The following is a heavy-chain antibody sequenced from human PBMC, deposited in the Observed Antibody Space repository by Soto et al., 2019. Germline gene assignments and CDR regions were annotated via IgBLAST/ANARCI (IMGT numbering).Heavy chain of an antibody. CDR2: INPSGGST. D-gene: IGHD3-9*01. Sequence: QVKLVQSGAEVKKPGASVKVSCKASGYTFTSYYMHWVRQAPGQGLEWMGIINPSGGSTSYAQKVQGRVTMIRNTSTSTVYMELSSLRSEDTAVYYCAKGVTQLQDGLRYFDPEYFDFWGQGTLVTVSS. CDR1: GYTFTSYY. CDR3: AKGVTQLQDGLRYFDPEYFDF. J-gene: IGHJ4*02. V-gene: IGHV1-46*03.